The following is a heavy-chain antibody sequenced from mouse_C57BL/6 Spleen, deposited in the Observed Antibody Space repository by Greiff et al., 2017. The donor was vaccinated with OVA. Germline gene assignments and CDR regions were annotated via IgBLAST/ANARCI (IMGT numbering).Heavy chain of an antibody. J-gene: IGHJ4*01. D-gene: IGHD1-1*01. CDR1: GFTFSDYG. CDR2: ISSGSSTI. V-gene: IGHV5-17*01. Sequence: EVQGVESGGGLVKPGGSLKLSCAASGFTFSDYGMHWVRQAPEKGLEWVAYISSGSSTIYYADTVKGRFTISRDNAKNTRFLQMTSLRSEDTAMYYCATYYYGSGYAMDYWGQVTSVTVAS. CDR3: ATYYYGSGYAMDY.